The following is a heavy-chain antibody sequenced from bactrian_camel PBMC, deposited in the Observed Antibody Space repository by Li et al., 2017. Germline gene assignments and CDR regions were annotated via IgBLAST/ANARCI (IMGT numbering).Heavy chain of an antibody. V-gene: IGHV3S1*01. CDR2: ITSGSSST. CDR1: GFTFGDYC. CDR3: AASWDVTAREALGSIASPEFGY. D-gene: IGHD3*01. Sequence: HVQLVESGGGSVQAGGSLRLSCAASGFTFGDYCMNWYRQGPGKGLEWVSGITSGSSSTYYADSVKGRFTISKDNVLSILYLQMDNLKPEDSATYRCAASWDVTAREALGSIASPEFGYWGEGTQVTVS. J-gene: IGHJ6*01.